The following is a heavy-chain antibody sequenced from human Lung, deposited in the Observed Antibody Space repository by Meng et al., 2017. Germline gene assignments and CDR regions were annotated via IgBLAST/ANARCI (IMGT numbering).Heavy chain of an antibody. CDR3: ARDRQWLFDY. CDR2: IGNSGTTI. Sequence: QVQLVVSGGGLVKPGGSLRLSCEVSGFTLSDHYMSWIRQVPGKGLEWVSYIGNSGTTIYYADSVTGRFTISRDIARNSVYLQLNSLRVEDTGVYYCARDRQWLFDYWGQGALVTVSS. D-gene: IGHD6-19*01. J-gene: IGHJ4*02. CDR1: GFTLSDHY. V-gene: IGHV3-11*01.